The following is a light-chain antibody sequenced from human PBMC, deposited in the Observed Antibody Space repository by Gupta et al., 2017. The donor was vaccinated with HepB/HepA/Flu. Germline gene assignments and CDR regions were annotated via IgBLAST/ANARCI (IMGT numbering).Light chain of an antibody. J-gene: IGLJ2*01. CDR3: QSYDSRLSGVV. Sequence: QSVLTQPPSVSGAPGQRVTISCTGSSSNIGAGYDVHWYQQLPGTAPKLLIYGNSNRPSGVPDRFSGYKSGTSASLAITGLQAEDEADYYCQSYDSRLSGVVLGGGTKLTVL. CDR2: GNS. CDR1: SSNIGAGYD. V-gene: IGLV1-40*01.